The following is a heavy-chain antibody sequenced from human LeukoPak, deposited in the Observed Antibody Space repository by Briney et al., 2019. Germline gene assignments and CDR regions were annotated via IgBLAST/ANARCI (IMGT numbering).Heavy chain of an antibody. J-gene: IGHJ5*02. D-gene: IGHD4-23*01. Sequence: WGSLRLSCAASGFTFSSYWMHWVRQAPGKGLVWVSRINSDGSSTSYADSVKGRFTISRDNAKNTLYLQMNSLRAEDTAVYYCARDQLRWNWFDPWGQGTLVTVSS. CDR3: ARDQLRWNWFDP. CDR1: GFTFSSYW. CDR2: INSDGSST. V-gene: IGHV3-74*01.